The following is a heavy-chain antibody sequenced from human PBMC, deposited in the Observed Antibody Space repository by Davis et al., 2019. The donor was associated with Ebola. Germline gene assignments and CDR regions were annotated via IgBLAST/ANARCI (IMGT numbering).Heavy chain of an antibody. Sequence: SVKVSCKASGGTFSSYAISWVRQAPGQGLEWMGRTIPILGIANYAQKFQGRVTITADKSTSTAYMELSSLRSEDTAVYYCARDAMYCGGDCYLPDYWGQGTLVTVSS. CDR2: TIPILGIA. CDR3: ARDAMYCGGDCYLPDY. CDR1: GGTFSSYA. J-gene: IGHJ4*02. V-gene: IGHV1-69*04. D-gene: IGHD2-21*02.